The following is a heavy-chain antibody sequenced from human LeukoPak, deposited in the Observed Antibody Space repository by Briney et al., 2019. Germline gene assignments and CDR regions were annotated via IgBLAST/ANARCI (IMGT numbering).Heavy chain of an antibody. CDR2: ISSSSSYI. Sequence: NPGGSLRLSCAASGFTFSSYSMNWVRQAPGKGLEWVSSISSSSSYIYYADSVKSRFTISRDNAKNSLYLQMNSLRAEDTAVYYCARVRRIYSSSFDYWGQGTLVTVSS. CDR1: GFTFSSYS. D-gene: IGHD6-13*01. V-gene: IGHV3-21*01. J-gene: IGHJ4*02. CDR3: ARVRRIYSSSFDY.